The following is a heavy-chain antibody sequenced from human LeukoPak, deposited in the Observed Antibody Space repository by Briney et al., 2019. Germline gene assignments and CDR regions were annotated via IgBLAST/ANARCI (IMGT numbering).Heavy chain of an antibody. D-gene: IGHD3-9*01. CDR3: ARAPLYFDWLSQVPFPEILES. Sequence: ASVKVSCKASGYTFTSYAMNWVRQAPGQGLEWMGWINTNTGNPTYAQGFTGRFVFSLDTSVSTAYLQISSLKAEDTAVYYCARAPLYFDWLSQVPFPEILESWGQGTLVTVSS. V-gene: IGHV7-4-1*02. J-gene: IGHJ4*02. CDR1: GYTFTSYA. CDR2: INTNTGNP.